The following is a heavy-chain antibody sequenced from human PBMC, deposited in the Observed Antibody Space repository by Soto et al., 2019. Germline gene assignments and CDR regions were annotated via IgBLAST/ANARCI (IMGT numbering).Heavy chain of an antibody. CDR1: GYSFTSYW. Sequence: PGECLKISCKGSGYSFTSYWIGRVRQMPGQGLEWMGIIYPGDSDTRYSPSFQGQVTISADKSISTAYLQWSSLKASDTAMYYCARHRYSSSAALDYWGQGTLVTVSS. CDR2: IYPGDSDT. V-gene: IGHV5-51*01. J-gene: IGHJ4*02. D-gene: IGHD6-6*01. CDR3: ARHRYSSSAALDY.